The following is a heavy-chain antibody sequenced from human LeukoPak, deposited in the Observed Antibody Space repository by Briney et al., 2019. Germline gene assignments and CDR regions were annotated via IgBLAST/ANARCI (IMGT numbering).Heavy chain of an antibody. CDR1: GYSFSDYW. CDR2: IYPGDSDS. CDR3: ARRQGSSNTACPPDS. D-gene: IGHD2-2*01. Sequence: GESLKISCEGSGYSFSDYWIGWVRQMPGKGLEWMGIIYPGDSDSRYSPSFQGLVTMSVDKSISTAYLQWSSLKASDTAMYYCARRQGSSNTACPPDSWGQGTLVTVSS. J-gene: IGHJ4*02. V-gene: IGHV5-51*01.